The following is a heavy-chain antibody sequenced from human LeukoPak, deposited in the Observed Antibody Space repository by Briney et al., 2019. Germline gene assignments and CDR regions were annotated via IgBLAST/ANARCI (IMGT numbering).Heavy chain of an antibody. CDR1: GFTFSKYD. Sequence: GGSLRLSCAASGFTFSKYDMHWVRQAPGKGLEWVAVISYDGSNKYYVDSVKGRFTISRDNAKNSLYLQMNSLRAEDTAVYYCARGPYSSSFGSWFDPWGQGTLVTVSS. D-gene: IGHD6-13*01. CDR2: ISYDGSNK. J-gene: IGHJ5*02. CDR3: ARGPYSSSFGSWFDP. V-gene: IGHV3-30*03.